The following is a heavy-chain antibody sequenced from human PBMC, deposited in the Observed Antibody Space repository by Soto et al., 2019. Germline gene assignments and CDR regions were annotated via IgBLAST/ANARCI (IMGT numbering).Heavy chain of an antibody. CDR3: ARATGFLRSRKCDY. CDR1: GGSISTVGHY. D-gene: IGHD1-1*01. J-gene: IGHJ4*01. V-gene: IGHV4-31*01. Sequence: SETLSLICSASGGSISTVGHYWTWIGQPPGKGLEWIVSIYHTGRTYYSKSLRSQLTMSVDTSKSQFSLRRSSVTAADTAVYYCARATGFLRSRKCDYWVYGSLVTLSS. CDR2: IYHTGRT.